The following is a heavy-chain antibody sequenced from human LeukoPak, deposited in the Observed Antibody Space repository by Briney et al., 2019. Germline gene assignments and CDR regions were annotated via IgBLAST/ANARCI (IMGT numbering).Heavy chain of an antibody. CDR3: ARELGYYGSGSYFDY. Sequence: PSENLSLNCAVYGGSFSGYYWSWIRQPPGKGLEWIGEINHSGSTNYNPSLKSRVTISVDTSKNQFSLKLSSVTAADTAVYYCARELGYYGSGSYFDYWGQGTLVTVSS. V-gene: IGHV4-34*01. CDR2: INHSGST. J-gene: IGHJ4*02. CDR1: GGSFSGYY. D-gene: IGHD3-10*01.